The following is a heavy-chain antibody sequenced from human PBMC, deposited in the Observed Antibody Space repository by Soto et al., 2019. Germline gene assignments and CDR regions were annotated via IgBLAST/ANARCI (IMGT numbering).Heavy chain of an antibody. D-gene: IGHD6-13*01. Sequence: QLQLQESGPGLVKPSETLSLTCPVSGGSISSSSYYWGWIRQPPGKGLEWIGSIYYSGSTYYNPSLKSRVTISVDTSKNQFSLKLSSVTAADTAVYYCATTSSTAKIDYWGQGTLVTVSS. CDR3: ATTSSTAKIDY. V-gene: IGHV4-39*01. CDR1: GGSISSSSYY. CDR2: IYYSGST. J-gene: IGHJ4*02.